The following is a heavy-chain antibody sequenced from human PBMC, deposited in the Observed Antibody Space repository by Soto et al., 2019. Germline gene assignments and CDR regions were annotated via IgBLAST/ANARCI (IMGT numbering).Heavy chain of an antibody. J-gene: IGHJ3*02. CDR1: GFTFSSYW. Sequence: GGSLRLSCAASGFTFSSYWMSWVRQAPGKGLEWVANIKQDGSEKYYVDSVKGRFTISRDNAKNSLYLQMNSLRAEDTAVYYCAREQDRGVVVVAAPDAFDIWGQGTMVTVSS. CDR3: AREQDRGVVVVAAPDAFDI. V-gene: IGHV3-7*05. D-gene: IGHD2-15*01. CDR2: IKQDGSEK.